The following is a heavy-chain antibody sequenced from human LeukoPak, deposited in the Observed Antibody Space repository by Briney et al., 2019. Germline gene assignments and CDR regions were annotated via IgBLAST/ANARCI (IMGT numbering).Heavy chain of an antibody. J-gene: IGHJ4*02. CDR1: GGSISSYY. D-gene: IGHD6-13*01. CDR3: AGTAAAGDY. V-gene: IGHV4-59*08. CDR2: IYYSGST. Sequence: SETLSLTCTVSGGSISSYYWSWIRQPPGKGLEWTGYIYYSGSTNYNPSLKSRVTISVDTSKNQFSLKLSSVTAADTAVYYCAGTAAAGDYWGQGTLVTVSS.